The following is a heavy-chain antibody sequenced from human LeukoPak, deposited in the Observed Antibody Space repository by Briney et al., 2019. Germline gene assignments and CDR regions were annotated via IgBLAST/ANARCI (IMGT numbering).Heavy chain of an antibody. CDR2: VFYTGKT. CDR3: ARVFDS. Sequence: SETLSLTCTVSGGSVSTSDYYWGWIRQSPVKGLEWIGDVFYTGKTNYNPSLRGRATISIDTSKNQFSLKLTYVTAADTAVYYCARVFDSWGQGTLVTVSS. V-gene: IGHV4-39*07. J-gene: IGHJ4*02. CDR1: GGSVSTSDYY.